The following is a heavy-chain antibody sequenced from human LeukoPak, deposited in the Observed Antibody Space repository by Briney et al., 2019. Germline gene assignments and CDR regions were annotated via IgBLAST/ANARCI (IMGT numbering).Heavy chain of an antibody. J-gene: IGHJ6*02. CDR3: ASHLRYDSSGYYYYYGMDV. D-gene: IGHD3-22*01. CDR1: GFTFSSYS. CDR2: ISSSSSYI. Sequence: PGGSLRLSCAASGFTFSSYSMNWVRQAPGKGLEWVSSISSSSSYIYYADSVKGRFTISRDNAKNSLYLQMNSLRAEDTAVYYCASHLRYDSSGYYYYYGMDVWGQGTTVTVSS. V-gene: IGHV3-21*01.